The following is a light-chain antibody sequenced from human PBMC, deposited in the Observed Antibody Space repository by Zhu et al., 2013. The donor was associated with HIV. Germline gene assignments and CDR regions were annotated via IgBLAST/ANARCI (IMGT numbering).Light chain of an antibody. CDR3: QQYGSSPLT. V-gene: IGKV3-20*01. Sequence: DILLTQSPGTLSLSPGERATLSCRASQSVSSTYLAWYQQKPGQAPRLLIYGASNGATGIPDRFSGSGSGTDFILTISRLEPEDFAVYYCQQYGSSPLTFGGGTTIEIK. CDR2: GAS. CDR1: QSVSSTY. J-gene: IGKJ4*01.